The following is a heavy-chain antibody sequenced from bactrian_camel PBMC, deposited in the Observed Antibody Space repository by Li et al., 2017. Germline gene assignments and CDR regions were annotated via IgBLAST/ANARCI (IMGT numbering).Heavy chain of an antibody. CDR2: INSGGGST. CDR3: ANSRERYSDYVHAY. CDR1: GFTFSNYA. V-gene: IGHV3S31*01. Sequence: VQLVESGGGLVQPGGSLRLSCEASGFTFSNYAMSWVRQAPGKGLEWVSRINSGGGSTYYADSVKGRFTISRDNAKNTLYLHLNSLKTEDTAMYYCANSRERYSDYVHAYWGQGTQVTVS. J-gene: IGHJ4*01. D-gene: IGHD4*01.